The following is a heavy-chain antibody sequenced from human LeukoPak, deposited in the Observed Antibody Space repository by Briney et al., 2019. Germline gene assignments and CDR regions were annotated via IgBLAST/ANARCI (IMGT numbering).Heavy chain of an antibody. Sequence: GGSLRLSCAASEFTFSSYWMSWVRQAPGKGLEWVAVISYDGSNKYYADSVKGRFTISRDNSKNTLYLQMNSLRAEDTAVYYCAKDGPLMGYYFDYWGQGTLVTVSS. CDR1: EFTFSSYW. J-gene: IGHJ4*02. D-gene: IGHD3-16*01. CDR3: AKDGPLMGYYFDY. CDR2: ISYDGSNK. V-gene: IGHV3-30*18.